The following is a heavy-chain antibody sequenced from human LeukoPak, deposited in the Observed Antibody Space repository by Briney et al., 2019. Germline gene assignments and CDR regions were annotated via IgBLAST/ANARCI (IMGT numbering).Heavy chain of an antibody. CDR3: ARGRLARRNPGDY. D-gene: IGHD3-9*01. V-gene: IGHV3-53*01. CDR2: IYSGGNT. CDR1: GFTVSSNY. J-gene: IGHJ4*02. Sequence: GGSLRLSCAASGFTVSSNYMSWVRQAPGKGLEWVSIIYSGGNTYFADSVKGRFTISIDNSKNTLYLQMNSLRAEDTAVYYCARGRLARRNPGDYWGQGTLVTVSS.